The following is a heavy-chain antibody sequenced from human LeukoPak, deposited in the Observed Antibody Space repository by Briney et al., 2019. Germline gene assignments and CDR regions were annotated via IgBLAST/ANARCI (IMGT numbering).Heavy chain of an antibody. V-gene: IGHV3-48*01. J-gene: IGHJ4*02. CDR3: ARDRLRYGEYEKTFDY. CDR1: GFTFSSYA. Sequence: GRSLRLSCAASGFTFSSYAISWVRQAPGKWLEWVSYISHSSSTIYYADSVKGRFTISRDNAKKSLYLQMNRLRAEDSAVYYCARDRLRYGEYEKTFDYWGQGTLVTVSS. D-gene: IGHD4-17*01. CDR2: ISHSSSTI.